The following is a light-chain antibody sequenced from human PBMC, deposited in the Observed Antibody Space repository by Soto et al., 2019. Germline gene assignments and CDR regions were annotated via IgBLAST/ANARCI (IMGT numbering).Light chain of an antibody. V-gene: IGKV3-20*01. Sequence: EVVLTQSPGTLSLSPGERATLSCRASQSVSSSYFAWYQQKPGQAPRLLIYGGSSRATGIPDRFSGSGSGTDFTVTISRLEPEEFAVYYCQQYGISPRTFGQGTKVEIQ. CDR2: GGS. CDR3: QQYGISPRT. CDR1: QSVSSSY. J-gene: IGKJ1*01.